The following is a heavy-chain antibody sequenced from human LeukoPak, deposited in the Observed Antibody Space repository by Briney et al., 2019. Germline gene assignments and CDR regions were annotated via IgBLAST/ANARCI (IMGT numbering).Heavy chain of an antibody. CDR1: GVTVSSNY. Sequence: GGSLRLSCAASGVTVSSNYMSWVRQVSGKGLEWVSVIYTDGGTYYADSVKGRFTISRDNSKNTLYLQMNSLRVEDTAVYYCGRDLIGTAASWDCWGQGTLVTVSS. V-gene: IGHV3-53*01. D-gene: IGHD6-25*01. CDR3: GRDLIGTAASWDC. CDR2: IYTDGGT. J-gene: IGHJ4*02.